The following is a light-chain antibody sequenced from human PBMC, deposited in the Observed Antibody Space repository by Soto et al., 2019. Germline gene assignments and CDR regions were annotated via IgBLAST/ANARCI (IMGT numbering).Light chain of an antibody. J-gene: IGLJ3*02. CDR3: ATWSDSLKGWV. V-gene: IGLV1-44*01. CDR1: SSDIGSNS. CDR2: GND. Sequence: QSVLTQPPSASRTPGQRVTIPCSGSSSDIGSNSVNWYQQLPGAAPRLLIYGNDHRPSGVPDRFSASKSGTSASLAISGLRSEDEAFYYCATWSDSLKGWVCGGGTKVTVL.